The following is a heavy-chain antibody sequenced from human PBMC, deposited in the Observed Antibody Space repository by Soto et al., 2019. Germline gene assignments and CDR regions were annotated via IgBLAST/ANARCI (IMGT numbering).Heavy chain of an antibody. CDR2: INQGGREK. Sequence: GGSLRLSCAASGFTFGSYWMSWVRQAPGKGLEWVANINQGGREKNYVDSVKGRFSISRDNAEKSHHLQMNSLRAEDTAVYYCAKYGSGSYGAYAFDIWGQGTMVTVSS. V-gene: IGHV3-7*01. J-gene: IGHJ3*02. CDR1: GFTFGSYW. CDR3: AKYGSGSYGAYAFDI. D-gene: IGHD3-10*01.